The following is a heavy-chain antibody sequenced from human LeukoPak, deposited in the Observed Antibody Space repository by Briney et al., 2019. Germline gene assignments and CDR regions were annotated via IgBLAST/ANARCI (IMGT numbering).Heavy chain of an antibody. Sequence: PSETLSLTCTVCGGFITSYYWSGIRQPPGKGLEWIGYIYYSGNTDSNPSLKSRVTISVDTSKNQFSLKLSSVTAADTAVYYCARTYCSGRSCHFDYWGQGTLVTVSS. V-gene: IGHV4-59*08. CDR1: GGFITSYY. CDR2: IYYSGNT. CDR3: ARTYCSGRSCHFDY. D-gene: IGHD2-15*01. J-gene: IGHJ4*02.